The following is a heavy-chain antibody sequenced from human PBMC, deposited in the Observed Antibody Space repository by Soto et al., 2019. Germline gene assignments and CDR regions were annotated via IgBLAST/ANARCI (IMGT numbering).Heavy chain of an antibody. CDR1: GASIGSGSYY. D-gene: IGHD6-6*01. CDR3: AREYSSSSSFDY. Sequence: SETLSLTCAVSGASIGSGSYYWSWIRQPPGKGLEWIGYIYYSGSTNYNPSLKSRVTISVDTSKNQFSLKLSSVTAADTAVYYCAREYSSSSSFDYWGQGTLVTVSS. CDR2: IYYSGST. J-gene: IGHJ4*02. V-gene: IGHV4-61*01.